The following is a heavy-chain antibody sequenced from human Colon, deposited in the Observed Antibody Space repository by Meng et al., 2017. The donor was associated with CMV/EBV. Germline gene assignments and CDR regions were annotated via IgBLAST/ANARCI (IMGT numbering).Heavy chain of an antibody. D-gene: IGHD2-21*01. V-gene: IGHV3-74*01. CDR2: INSDGSST. CDR1: GFTFSSYW. CDR3: ARDCGGDCYSYYFDY. Sequence: GGSLRLSCAASGFTFSSYWMHRVRQAPGKGLVWVSRINSDGSSTSYADSVKGRFTISRDNAKNTLYLQMNSLRAEDTAVYYCARDCGGDCYSYYFDYWGQGTLVTVSS. J-gene: IGHJ4*02.